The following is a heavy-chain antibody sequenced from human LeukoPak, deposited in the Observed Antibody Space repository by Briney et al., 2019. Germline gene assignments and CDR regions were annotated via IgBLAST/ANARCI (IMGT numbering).Heavy chain of an antibody. J-gene: IGHJ5*02. CDR1: GFTFSSYA. D-gene: IGHD3-10*01. Sequence: GGSLRLSCAASGFTFSSYAMHWVRQGPGKGLEWVAVVSYDGSNKYYAESVKGRFTISKDNSKNTLYLQMNSLRAEDTAVYYCAWSPSVRGVISPWGQGTLVTVSS. CDR3: AWSPSVRGVISP. V-gene: IGHV3-30-3*01. CDR2: VSYDGSNK.